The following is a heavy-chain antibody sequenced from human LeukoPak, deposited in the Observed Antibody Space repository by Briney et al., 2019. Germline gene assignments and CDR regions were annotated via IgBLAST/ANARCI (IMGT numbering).Heavy chain of an antibody. J-gene: IGHJ4*02. D-gene: IGHD2-15*01. V-gene: IGHV4-30-2*01. CDR2: IYHSGST. CDR1: GGSISSGGYY. CDR3: ARVKLCSGGSCSGYFDY. Sequence: SETLSLTCTVSGGSISSGGYYWSWIRQPPGKGLEWIGYIYHSGSTYYNPSLKSRVTISVDRSKNQFSLKLSSVTAADTAVYYCARVKLCSGGSCSGYFDYWGQGTLVTVSS.